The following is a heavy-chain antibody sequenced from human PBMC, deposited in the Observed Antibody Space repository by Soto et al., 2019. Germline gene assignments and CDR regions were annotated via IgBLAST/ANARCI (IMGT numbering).Heavy chain of an antibody. Sequence: PSETLSLTCTVSGGSISSSSYYWGWIRQPPGKGLEWIGSIYYSGSTYYNPSLKSRVTISVDTSENQFSLKLSSVTAADTAVYYSASSYGDYVSYWGQGTLVTVS. CDR3: ASSYGDYVSY. CDR1: GGSISSSSYY. V-gene: IGHV4-39*01. J-gene: IGHJ4*02. D-gene: IGHD4-17*01. CDR2: IYYSGST.